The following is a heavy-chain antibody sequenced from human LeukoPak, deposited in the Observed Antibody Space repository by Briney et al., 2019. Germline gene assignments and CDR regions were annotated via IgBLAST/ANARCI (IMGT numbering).Heavy chain of an antibody. V-gene: IGHV3-48*02. CDR2: ISSSSFTI. CDR1: GFTFSDCS. CDR3: ARRGYFDSSGYSLDY. D-gene: IGHD3-22*01. J-gene: IGHJ4*02. Sequence: PGGSLRLSCAASGFTFSDCSMSWVRQAPGKGLEWVSYISSSSFTIYYADSVKGRFTISRDNAKKSLYLQMNSLRDEDTAVYYCARRGYFDSSGYSLDYWGQGTLVTVSS.